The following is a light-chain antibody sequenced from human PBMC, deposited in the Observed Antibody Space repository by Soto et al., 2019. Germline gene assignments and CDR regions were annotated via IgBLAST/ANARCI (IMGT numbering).Light chain of an antibody. V-gene: IGLV2-14*01. J-gene: IGLJ1*01. CDR3: CSYTRSGTLI. Sequence: QSALAQPASVSGSPGQSITISCVGTSGDIGDYNYVSWYQQHPGKVPKVIIYDVSNRPSGVSYRFSGTNSGNTASLTVSGLQAEDEADYYCCSYTRSGTLIFGTGTKVTV. CDR2: DVS. CDR1: SGDIGDYNY.